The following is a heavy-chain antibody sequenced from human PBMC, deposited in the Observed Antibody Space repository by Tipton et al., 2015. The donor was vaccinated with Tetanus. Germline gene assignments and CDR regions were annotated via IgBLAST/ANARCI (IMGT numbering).Heavy chain of an antibody. D-gene: IGHD6-6*01. J-gene: IGHJ4*02. Sequence: TLSLTCTVSGGSISSSSYYWGWIRQPPGKGLEWIGYIYYSGSTRNNPSLKSRVTISVDTSKNQFSLKLSSVTAADTAVYYCARAASSREYSSSKVIDYWGQGTLVTVSS. CDR3: ARAASSREYSSSKVIDY. CDR2: IYYSGST. V-gene: IGHV4-61*05. CDR1: GGSISSSSYY.